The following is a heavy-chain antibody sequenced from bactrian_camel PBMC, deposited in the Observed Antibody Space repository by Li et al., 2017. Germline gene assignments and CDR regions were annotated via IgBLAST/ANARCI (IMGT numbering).Heavy chain of an antibody. CDR1: GFTFSNYI. V-gene: IGHV3S6*01. D-gene: IGHD4*01. Sequence: VQLVESGGGLVQPGGSLRLSCAASGFTFSNYIMNWVRQAPGKGLEWVSSISSDDRNTYYADSVKGRFTISRDNAKNTLYLQMNSLKPEDTAVYYCAAVDYTWGPFGNWGQGTQVTVS. J-gene: IGHJ6*01. CDR3: AAVDYTWGPFGN. CDR2: ISSDDRNT.